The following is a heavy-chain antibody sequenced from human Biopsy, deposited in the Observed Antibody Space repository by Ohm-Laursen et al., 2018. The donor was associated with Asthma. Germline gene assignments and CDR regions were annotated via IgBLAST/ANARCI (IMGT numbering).Heavy chain of an antibody. V-gene: IGHV1-18*01. CDR3: ARAVDYSHYYGIDV. CDR1: GYTFNRAG. D-gene: IGHD3-10*01. Sequence: SSVKVSCKASGYTFNRAGITWVRQAPGQGLEWMGWISVYNGNTKVAQKLQDRVTMITDTSTSTDYMELRSLRSDDTAVYFCARAVDYSHYYGIDVWGQGTTVTVS. J-gene: IGHJ6*02. CDR2: ISVYNGNT.